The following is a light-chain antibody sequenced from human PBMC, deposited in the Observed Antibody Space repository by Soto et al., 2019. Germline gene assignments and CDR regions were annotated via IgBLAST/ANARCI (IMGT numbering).Light chain of an antibody. CDR2: AAS. J-gene: IGKJ1*01. CDR1: QGIRED. CDR3: QQDYSYPLT. V-gene: IGKV1-6*01. Sequence: AIQMTQSPSSLSASVGDRVTITCRASQGIREDLGWYQQKPGKAPKLLMYAASTLQSGVPSRFSGSGSGTDFTLTISSLQPEDFATYYCQQDYSYPLTFGQGTKVEIK.